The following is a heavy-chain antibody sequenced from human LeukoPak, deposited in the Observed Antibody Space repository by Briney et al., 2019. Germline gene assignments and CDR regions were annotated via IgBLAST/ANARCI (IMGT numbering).Heavy chain of an antibody. CDR1: GYTFTGYY. Sequence: ASVKVSCKASGYTFTGYYMHWVRQAPGQGLEWMGWINPNSGGTNYAQKFQGRVTMTRDTSTSTAYMELSRLRSDDTAVYYCARVLWAAGSYYGFDYWGQGTLVTVSS. CDR2: INPNSGGT. CDR3: ARVLWAAGSYYGFDY. V-gene: IGHV1-2*02. D-gene: IGHD1-26*01. J-gene: IGHJ4*02.